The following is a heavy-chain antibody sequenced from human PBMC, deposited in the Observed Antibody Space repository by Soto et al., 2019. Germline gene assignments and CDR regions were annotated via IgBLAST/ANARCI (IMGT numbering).Heavy chain of an antibody. Sequence: QVQLVQSGAEVKKPGSSVKVSCKASGGTFSSYAISWVRQAPGQGLEWMGGIIPIFGTANYAQKFQGRVTITADESTSTAYMELSSLRSEDTAVYYCARGEDLPIGYYFDYWGQGTLVTVSS. V-gene: IGHV1-69*01. J-gene: IGHJ4*02. CDR3: ARGEDLPIGYYFDY. D-gene: IGHD3-16*01. CDR1: GGTFSSYA. CDR2: IIPIFGTA.